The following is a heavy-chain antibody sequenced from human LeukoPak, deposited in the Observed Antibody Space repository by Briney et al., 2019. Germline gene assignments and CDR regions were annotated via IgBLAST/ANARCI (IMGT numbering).Heavy chain of an antibody. CDR3: ARESGSYRYYYYYYGVDV. CDR2: ISAYNGNT. J-gene: IGHJ6*02. V-gene: IGHV1-18*01. Sequence: ASVKVSCKASGYTFTSYGISWVRQAPGQGLEWMGWISAYNGNTNYAQKLQGRVTMTTDTSTSTAYMELRSLRSDDTAVYYCARESGSYRYYYYYYGVDVWGQGTTVTVSS. CDR1: GYTFTSYG. D-gene: IGHD1-26*01.